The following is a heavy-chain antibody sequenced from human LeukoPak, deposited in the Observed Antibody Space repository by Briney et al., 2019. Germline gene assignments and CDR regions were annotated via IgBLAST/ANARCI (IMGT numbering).Heavy chain of an antibody. V-gene: IGHV3-48*01. D-gene: IGHD5-24*01. Sequence: TGGSLRLSCAASGFTFSSYSMNWVRQAPGKGLEWVSYISSSSTIYYADSVKGRFTISRDNAKNSLYLQMNSLRAEDTAVYYCARDKGMAAGPFDYWGQGTLVTVSS. J-gene: IGHJ4*02. CDR2: ISSSSTI. CDR3: ARDKGMAAGPFDY. CDR1: GFTFSSYS.